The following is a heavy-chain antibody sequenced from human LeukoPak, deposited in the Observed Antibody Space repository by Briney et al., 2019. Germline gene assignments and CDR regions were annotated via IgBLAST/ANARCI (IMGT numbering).Heavy chain of an antibody. J-gene: IGHJ4*02. Sequence: GGSLRLSCGASGFTFSSYWMHWVRQAPGKGLVWVSRISTDGSNTNYADSVKGRFTISRDNAKNTLYLQMNSLRAEDTAVYYCARVGHGDYVWIPVYFDYWGQGTLVTVSS. CDR3: ARVGHGDYVWIPVYFDY. CDR2: ISTDGSNT. CDR1: GFTFSSYW. V-gene: IGHV3-74*01. D-gene: IGHD4-17*01.